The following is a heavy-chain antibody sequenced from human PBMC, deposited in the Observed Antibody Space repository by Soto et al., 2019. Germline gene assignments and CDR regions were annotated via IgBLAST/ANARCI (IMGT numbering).Heavy chain of an antibody. Sequence: GGSLRLSCAASEFTFSSYAMHWVRQAPGKGLEWVAVISYDGSNKYYADSVKGRFTISRDNSKNTLYLQMNSLRAEDTAVYYCATTSIAARPLYYYGMDVWGQGTTVTVSS. CDR3: ATTSIAARPLYYYGMDV. V-gene: IGHV3-30-3*01. J-gene: IGHJ6*02. CDR2: ISYDGSNK. D-gene: IGHD6-6*01. CDR1: EFTFSSYA.